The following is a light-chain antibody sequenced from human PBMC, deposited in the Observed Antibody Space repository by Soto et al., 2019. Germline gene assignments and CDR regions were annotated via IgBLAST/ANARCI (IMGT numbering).Light chain of an antibody. J-gene: IGLJ1*01. CDR2: RNN. Sequence: QPVLTQPPSASGTPGQRVTISCSGSSSNIGSNYVYWYQQLPGTAPKLLIYRNNQRPSGVPDRFSASKSGTSASLAISGLRSEDEADYYCAAWDDSLSGYVFGTGTKLTVL. CDR1: SSNIGSNY. CDR3: AAWDDSLSGYV. V-gene: IGLV1-47*01.